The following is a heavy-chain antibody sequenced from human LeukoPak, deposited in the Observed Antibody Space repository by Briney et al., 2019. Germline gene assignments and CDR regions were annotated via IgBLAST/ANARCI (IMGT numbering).Heavy chain of an antibody. CDR1: GYTFTSYG. V-gene: IGHV1-18*01. Sequence: ASVKVSCKASGYTFTSYGISWGRQAPGQGLEGMGCISAYNGNTNYAQKLQGRVTVTTDTSTSTAYMELRSLRSDDTAVYYCARGIPDSSGYYYKYWGQGTLVTVSS. J-gene: IGHJ1*01. D-gene: IGHD3-22*01. CDR2: ISAYNGNT. CDR3: ARGIPDSSGYYYKY.